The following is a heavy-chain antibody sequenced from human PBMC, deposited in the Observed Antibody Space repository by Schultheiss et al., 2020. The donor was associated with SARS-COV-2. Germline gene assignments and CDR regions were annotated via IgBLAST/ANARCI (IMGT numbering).Heavy chain of an antibody. Sequence: GGSLRLSCAASGFTFSSYGMHWVRQAPGKGLEWVAFIRYDGSNKYYADSVKGRFTISRDNSKNTLYLQMNSLRAEDTAVYYCAKDRHYYYDSSGHDYWGQGTLGTVSS. V-gene: IGHV3-30*02. CDR2: IRYDGSNK. J-gene: IGHJ4*02. D-gene: IGHD3-22*01. CDR3: AKDRHYYYDSSGHDY. CDR1: GFTFSSYG.